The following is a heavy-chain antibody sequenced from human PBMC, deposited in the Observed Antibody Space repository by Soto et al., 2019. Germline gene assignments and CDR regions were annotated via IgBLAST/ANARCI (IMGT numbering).Heavy chain of an antibody. CDR1: GGSVSSGGYY. D-gene: IGHD3-10*01. CDR3: ARLPHHLWFGVFYYGMDV. J-gene: IGHJ6*02. CDR2: IYYSGST. V-gene: IGHV4-31*03. Sequence: PSETLSLTCTVSGGSVSSGGYYWSWIRQHPGKGLEWIGYIYYSGSTYYNPSLKSRVTISVDTSKNQFSLKLSSVTAADTAVYYCARLPHHLWFGVFYYGMDVWGQGTTVTVSS.